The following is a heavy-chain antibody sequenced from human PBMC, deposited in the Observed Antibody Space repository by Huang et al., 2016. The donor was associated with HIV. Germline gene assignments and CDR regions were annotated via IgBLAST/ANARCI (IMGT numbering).Heavy chain of an antibody. D-gene: IGHD3-3*01. J-gene: IGHJ4*02. CDR1: GFTFSDYY. V-gene: IGHV3-11*04. Sequence: QVQLVESGGGLVKPGGSLRLSCAASGFTFSDYYMSWIRQSPWKVLECVSYISSTGNTIYYSDSVKGRFTISRDNAKNSLFLQMNSLRAEDTAIYYCARKGRDDFWSGYPDYWGQGTLVTVSS. CDR3: ARKGRDDFWSGYPDY. CDR2: ISSTGNTI.